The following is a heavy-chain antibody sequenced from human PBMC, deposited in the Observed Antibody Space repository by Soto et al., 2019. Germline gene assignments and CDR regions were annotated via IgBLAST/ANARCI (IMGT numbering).Heavy chain of an antibody. D-gene: IGHD3-3*01. CDR2: ISGSGGST. J-gene: IGHJ5*02. Sequence: PGGSLRLSCAASGFTFSSYAMSWVRQAPGKGLEWVSAISGSGGSTYYADSVKGRFTISRDNSKNTLYLQMNSLRAEDTAVYYCAKSVGGYDFWSGYYSSWGQGTLVTVSS. CDR1: GFTFSSYA. CDR3: AKSVGGYDFWSGYYSS. V-gene: IGHV3-23*01.